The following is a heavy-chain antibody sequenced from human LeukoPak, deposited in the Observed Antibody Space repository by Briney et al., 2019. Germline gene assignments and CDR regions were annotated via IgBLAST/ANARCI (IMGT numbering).Heavy chain of an antibody. CDR3: ARELAAAGGDDAFDI. CDR1: GGSISSGGYY. D-gene: IGHD6-13*01. J-gene: IGHJ3*02. V-gene: IGHV4-31*03. CDR2: IYYSGST. Sequence: SQTLSLTCTVSGGSISSGGYYWSWIRQHPGKGLEWIGYIYYSGSTYYNPSLKSRVTISVDTSKNQFSPKLSSVTAADTAVYYCARELAAAGGDDAFDIWGQGTMVTVSS.